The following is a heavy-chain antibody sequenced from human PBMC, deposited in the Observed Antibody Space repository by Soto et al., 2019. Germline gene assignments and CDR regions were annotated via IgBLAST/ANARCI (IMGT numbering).Heavy chain of an antibody. CDR1: GYTFTSYA. CDR3: TRSYGDTAMGVPFDP. CDR2: INAGNGNT. V-gene: IGHV1-3*01. Sequence: QVQLVQSGAEVKKPGASVKVSCKASGYTFTSYAMHWVRQAPGQRLEWMGWINAGNGNTKYSQKFQGRVTITRDTSASTSYMELSILRDEDTAYYYSTRSYGDTAMGVPFDPWGQGTLVTVSS. J-gene: IGHJ5*02. D-gene: IGHD5-18*01.